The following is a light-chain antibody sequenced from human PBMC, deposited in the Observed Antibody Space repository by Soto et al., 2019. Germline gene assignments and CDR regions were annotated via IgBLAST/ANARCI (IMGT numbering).Light chain of an antibody. CDR1: SSNIGSNY. V-gene: IGLV1-47*01. J-gene: IGLJ2*01. CDR3: AAWDDSLSGVL. CDR2: RNN. Sequence: QSVLTQPPSASGAPGQRVTISCSGSSSNIGSNYVYWYQQLPGTAPKLLIYRNNQRRSGVPDRFSGSKSGTSVYLAISGLRSEDEGNYYCAAWDDSLSGVLFGGGTKLTVL.